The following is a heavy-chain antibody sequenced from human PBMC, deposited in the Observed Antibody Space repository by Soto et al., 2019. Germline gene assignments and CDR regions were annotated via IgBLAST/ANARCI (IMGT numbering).Heavy chain of an antibody. J-gene: IGHJ4*02. D-gene: IGHD3-22*01. V-gene: IGHV4-30-4*01. CDR3: ARDPIFYYASSGYGGYYFDY. Sequence: SETLSLTCAVSGASVTSDDYYWSWIRQPPGKGLEWIGYIYHSGSTYYHPSLKSRVSISIDTSQNQFSLKLTSLTAADTAVYYCARDPIFYYASSGYGGYYFDYWGQGSRVTVSS. CDR2: IYHSGST. CDR1: GASVTSDDYY.